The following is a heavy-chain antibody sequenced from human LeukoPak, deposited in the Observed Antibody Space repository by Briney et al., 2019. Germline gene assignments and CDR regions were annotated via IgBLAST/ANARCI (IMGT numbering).Heavy chain of an antibody. CDR2: ISYAGSTE. CDR3: TKEPIPVAGGYYFDY. Sequence: GSPRLSCAASGFTFSSYGMHSVRQAPGKGLEWVAVISYAGSTEYYADSVKGRFTISRDNSKNTLYLQINSLRAEDTAVYYCTKEPIPVAGGYYFDYWGQGTLVTVSS. D-gene: IGHD6-19*01. V-gene: IGHV3-30*18. J-gene: IGHJ4*02. CDR1: GFTFSSYG.